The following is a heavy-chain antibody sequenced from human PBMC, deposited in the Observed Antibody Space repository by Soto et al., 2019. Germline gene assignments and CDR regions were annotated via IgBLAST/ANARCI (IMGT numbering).Heavy chain of an antibody. Sequence: GGSLRLSCAASGFTVSSNYMSWVRQAPGKGLEWVSIMYSDGTTYYADSVKGRFTISRDNSENTLYLQMNSLRAEDTAVYYCARSNGEIWGGFSKYFFDSWGRGTLVTVSS. J-gene: IGHJ4*02. CDR1: GFTVSSNY. CDR3: ARSNGEIWGGFSKYFFDS. CDR2: MYSDGTT. D-gene: IGHD2-8*01. V-gene: IGHV3-53*01.